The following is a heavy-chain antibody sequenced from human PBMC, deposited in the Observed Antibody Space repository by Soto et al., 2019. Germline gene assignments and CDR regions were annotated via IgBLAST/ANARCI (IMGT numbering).Heavy chain of an antibody. CDR1: GYTFTSYD. CDR3: ASGYSSSWPRQTENWFDP. D-gene: IGHD6-13*01. CDR2: MNPNSGNT. V-gene: IGHV1-8*01. Sequence: QVQLVQSGAEVKKPGASVKVSCKASGYTFTSYDINWVRQATGQGLEWMGWMNPNSGNTGYAQKFQGRVTMTRNTSISTAYMELSSLRSEDTAVYYCASGYSSSWPRQTENWFDPWGQGTLVTVSS. J-gene: IGHJ5*02.